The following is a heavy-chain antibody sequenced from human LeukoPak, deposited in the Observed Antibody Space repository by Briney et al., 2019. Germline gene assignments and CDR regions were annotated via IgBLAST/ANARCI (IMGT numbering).Heavy chain of an antibody. CDR3: ARDRGSGWHLDY. CDR2: MYSSGST. V-gene: IGHV4-4*07. J-gene: IGHJ4*02. Sequence: PSETVSLTCTVSGDSISGYYWNWIRQPAGKGLEWIGRMYSSGSTNYSPSLKSRVTMTADTSKNQFSLKLRSVTPADTAVYYCARDRGSGWHLDYWGQGTLVTVS. D-gene: IGHD6-19*01. CDR1: GDSISGYY.